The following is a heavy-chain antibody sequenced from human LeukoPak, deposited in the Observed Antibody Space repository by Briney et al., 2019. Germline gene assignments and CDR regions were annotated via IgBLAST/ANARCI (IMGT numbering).Heavy chain of an antibody. Sequence: SETLSLTCTVSGGSISSYYWSWIRQPPGKGLEWIGYTYYSGSTNYNPSLKSRVTISVDTSKNQFSLKLSSVTAADTAVYYCARWDVPNWFDPWGQGTLVTVSS. V-gene: IGHV4-59*01. CDR2: TYYSGST. CDR3: ARWDVPNWFDP. CDR1: GGSISSYY. D-gene: IGHD3-10*02. J-gene: IGHJ5*02.